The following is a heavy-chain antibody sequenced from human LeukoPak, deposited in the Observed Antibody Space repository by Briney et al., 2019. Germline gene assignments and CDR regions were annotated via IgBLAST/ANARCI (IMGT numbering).Heavy chain of an antibody. CDR3: AKDLGYSSSWNLSPYGMDV. D-gene: IGHD6-13*01. CDR2: ISASGGST. V-gene: IGHV3-23*01. CDR1: GFTFSSCA. J-gene: IGHJ6*02. Sequence: GGSLRLSCAVSGFTFSSCAMNWVRQAPGKGLEWVSGISASGGSTNYADSVKGRFTISRDKSKNTLSLQMNSLSVEDTAVYYCAKDLGYSSSWNLSPYGMDVWGQGTTVTVSS.